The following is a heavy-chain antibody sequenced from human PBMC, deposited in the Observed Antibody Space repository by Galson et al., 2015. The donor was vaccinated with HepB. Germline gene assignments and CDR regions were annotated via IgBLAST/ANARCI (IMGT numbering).Heavy chain of an antibody. CDR3: ARGEEAVAGPFDY. CDR1: GVTFATYA. Sequence: SLRPSCAASGVTFATYAMTWVRQAPGEGLKWVSTGSGGGANTYYADSVHGRFTISRDNSKNTLYLQMNSLRAEDTAVYYCARGEEAVAGPFDYWGQGTLVTVSS. V-gene: IGHV3-23*01. D-gene: IGHD6-19*01. CDR2: GSGGGANT. J-gene: IGHJ4*02.